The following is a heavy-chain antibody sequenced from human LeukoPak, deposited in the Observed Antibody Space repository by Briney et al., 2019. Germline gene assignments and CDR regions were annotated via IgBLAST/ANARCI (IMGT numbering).Heavy chain of an antibody. Sequence: SEALSLTCTVSGVSISNYYWNWIRQPPGKGLEWIGYIYYSGSTNYNPSLKSRVTISVDTSKNQFSLKLSSVTAADTAVYYCARLDYGDFSTESFDYWGQGTLVTVSS. CDR2: IYYSGST. D-gene: IGHD4-17*01. CDR3: ARLDYGDFSTESFDY. J-gene: IGHJ4*02. CDR1: GVSISNYY. V-gene: IGHV4-59*01.